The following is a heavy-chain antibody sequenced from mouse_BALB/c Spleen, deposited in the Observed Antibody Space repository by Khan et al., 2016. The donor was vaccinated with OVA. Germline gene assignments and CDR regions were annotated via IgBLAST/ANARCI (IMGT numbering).Heavy chain of an antibody. CDR1: GYSITSGYN. Sequence: EVQLQESGPGLVKPSQSLSLTCTVAGYSITSGYNWNWIRQFPGNKLEWMGCITYDGNTEYNPSLKYRFSITRGTSKNQFFLKLNSVTTEDTATYYCARAWYYGRNAYWYDDVWGGGTTVTVSA. D-gene: IGHD1-1*01. CDR2: ITYDGNT. V-gene: IGHV3-6*02. CDR3: ARAWYYGRNAYWYDDV. J-gene: IGHJ1*01.